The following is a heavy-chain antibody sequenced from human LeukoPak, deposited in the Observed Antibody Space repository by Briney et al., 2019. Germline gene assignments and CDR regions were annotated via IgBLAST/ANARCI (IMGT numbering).Heavy chain of an antibody. CDR2: ISPVSSYT. D-gene: IGHD2/OR15-2a*01. CDR1: GFSFNSYT. V-gene: IGHV3-21*01. J-gene: IGHJ6*02. Sequence: KSGGSLRLSCLASGFSFNSYTMNWVREAPGKGLEWVSTISPVSSYTWYAESVKGRFTISRDNPKNSLYLQMDSLRAEDTAVYYCVRDVSRRIGMDVWGQGTRSPSP. CDR3: VRDVSRRIGMDV.